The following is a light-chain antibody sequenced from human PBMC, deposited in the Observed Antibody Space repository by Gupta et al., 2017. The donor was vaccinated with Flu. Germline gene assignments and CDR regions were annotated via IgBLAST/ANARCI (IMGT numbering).Light chain of an antibody. J-gene: IGKJ4*01. Sequence: ILMRQYPATLSVSPGERATLSCRASQSVSSNLACYQQQPGQAPRLLIYGASTRATGIPARFSGSGSGTEFTPTISSLQSEDFAVYYCHQYNNWPPVTFGGRTKVEIK. CDR3: HQYNNWPPVT. V-gene: IGKV3-15*01. CDR2: GAS. CDR1: QSVSSN.